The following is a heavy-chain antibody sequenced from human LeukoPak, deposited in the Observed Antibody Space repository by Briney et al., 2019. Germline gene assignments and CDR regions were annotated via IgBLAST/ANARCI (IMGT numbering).Heavy chain of an antibody. Sequence: SETLSLTCTVSGVSISSSSYYWGWIRQPPGKGLEWIGSIYYSGSTYYNPSLKSRVTISVDTSKNQFSLKLSSVTAADTAVYYCARLAVDAFDIWGQGTMVTVSS. J-gene: IGHJ3*02. CDR3: ARLAVDAFDI. CDR1: GVSISSSSYY. V-gene: IGHV4-39*01. CDR2: IYYSGST.